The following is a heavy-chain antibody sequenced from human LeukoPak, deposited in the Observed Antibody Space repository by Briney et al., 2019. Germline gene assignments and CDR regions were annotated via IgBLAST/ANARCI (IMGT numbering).Heavy chain of an antibody. CDR3: ARGKVVAGTPGQNSWDY. J-gene: IGHJ4*02. Sequence: SETLSLTCTVSGGSISSYYWNWIRQPAGKGLEWIGRIHTSGSTNYNPSLKSRVTVSVDTSKNQFSLKLSSVAAADTAVYYCARGKVVAGTPGQNSWDYWGQGTLVTVSS. D-gene: IGHD6-19*01. V-gene: IGHV4-4*07. CDR1: GGSISSYY. CDR2: IHTSGST.